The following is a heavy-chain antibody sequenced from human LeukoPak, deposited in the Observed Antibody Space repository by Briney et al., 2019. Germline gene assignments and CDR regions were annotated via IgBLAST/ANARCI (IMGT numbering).Heavy chain of an antibody. V-gene: IGHV3-30*03. CDR3: ARVGSDLMDV. J-gene: IGHJ6*03. CDR1: GFTFSSYG. CDR2: ISYDGSNK. D-gene: IGHD3-16*01. Sequence: GGSLRLSCAASGFTFSSYGMHWVRQAPGKGLEWVAVISYDGSNKYYADSVKGRFTISRDNSKNTLYLQMNSLRAEDTAVYYCARVGSDLMDVWGKGTTVTVSS.